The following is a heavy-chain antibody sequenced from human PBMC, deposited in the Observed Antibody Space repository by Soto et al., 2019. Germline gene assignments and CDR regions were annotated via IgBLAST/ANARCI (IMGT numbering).Heavy chain of an antibody. D-gene: IGHD6-19*01. CDR2: ISYDGSNK. V-gene: IGHV3-30*18. Sequence: QVQLVESGGGVVQPGRSLRLSCAASGFTLSSYGMHWVRQAPGKGLEWVAVISYDGSNKYYADSVKGRFTISRDNSKNTLYLQMNSLRAEDTAVYYCAKDGGIAVAGFDYWGQGTLVTVSS. CDR3: AKDGGIAVAGFDY. J-gene: IGHJ4*02. CDR1: GFTLSSYG.